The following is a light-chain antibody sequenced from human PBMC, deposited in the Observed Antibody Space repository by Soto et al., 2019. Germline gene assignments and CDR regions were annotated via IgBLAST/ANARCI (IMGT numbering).Light chain of an antibody. Sequence: QSAVTQPRSVSGSPGQSVTISCTGTSSDVGGYNYVSWYQQHPGKAPKLMIYDVSKRPSGVPDRFSGSKSGNTASLTISGLQAEDEADYYCCSYAGSLFGGGTKLTVL. J-gene: IGLJ3*02. CDR3: CSYAGSL. CDR2: DVS. V-gene: IGLV2-11*01. CDR1: SSDVGGYNY.